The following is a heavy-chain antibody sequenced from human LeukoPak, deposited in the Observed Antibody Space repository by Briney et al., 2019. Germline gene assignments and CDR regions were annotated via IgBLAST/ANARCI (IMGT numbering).Heavy chain of an antibody. Sequence: SETLSLTCAVYGGSFSGYYWSWIRQPPGKGLGWIGEINHSGSTNYNPSLKSRVTISVDTSKSQFSLKLSSVTAADTAVYYCARVEMATISRRRYFDYWGQGTLVTVSS. D-gene: IGHD5-24*01. CDR3: ARVEMATISRRRYFDY. V-gene: IGHV4-34*01. CDR2: INHSGST. CDR1: GGSFSGYY. J-gene: IGHJ4*02.